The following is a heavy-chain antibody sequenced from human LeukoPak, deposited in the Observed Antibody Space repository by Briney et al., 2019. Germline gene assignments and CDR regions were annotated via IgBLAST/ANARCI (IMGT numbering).Heavy chain of an antibody. Sequence: SETLSLTCAVYGGSFSGYYWSWIRQPPGKGLEWIGEINHSGSTNYNPSLKSRVTISVDTSKNQFSLKLSSVTAADTAVYYCARVQYSYYYYYGMDVWGQGTTLTVSS. V-gene: IGHV4-34*01. J-gene: IGHJ6*02. CDR1: GGSFSGYY. CDR3: ARVQYSYYYYYGMDV. CDR2: INHSGST. D-gene: IGHD2-15*01.